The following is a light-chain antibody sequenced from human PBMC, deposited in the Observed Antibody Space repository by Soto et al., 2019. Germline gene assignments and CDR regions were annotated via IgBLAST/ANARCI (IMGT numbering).Light chain of an antibody. CDR1: QSVSSY. CDR2: DAS. J-gene: IGKJ5*01. CDR3: QQRSNWPPSMV. Sequence: EIVLTQSPATLSLSPGERATLSCRASQSVSSYLAWYQQKPGQAPRLLIYDASNRATGIPARFSGSGSGTDFTLTISSLEPEDFAVYYCQQRSNWPPSMVFGQGTRL. V-gene: IGKV3-11*01.